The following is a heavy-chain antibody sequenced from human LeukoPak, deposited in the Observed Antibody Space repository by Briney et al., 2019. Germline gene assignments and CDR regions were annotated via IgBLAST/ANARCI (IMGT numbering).Heavy chain of an antibody. CDR3: ARDLGGWYFDY. D-gene: IGHD2-15*01. J-gene: IGHJ4*02. CDR2: ITSSSNYI. CDR1: GFTFSSYT. V-gene: IGHV3-21*01. Sequence: GGSLRLSCAASGFTFSSYTINWVRQAPGKGLEWVSSITSSSNYIYYADSVKGRFTISRDNAKNSLYLQMNSLRAEGTAMYYCARDLGGWYFDYWGQGTLVTVSS.